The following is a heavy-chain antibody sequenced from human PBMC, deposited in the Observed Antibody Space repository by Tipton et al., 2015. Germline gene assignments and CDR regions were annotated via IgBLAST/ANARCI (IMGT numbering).Heavy chain of an antibody. CDR3: AKGRNPLNSGYYYGPFDY. J-gene: IGHJ4*02. Sequence: SLRLSCSASGFTFSTYAMHWVRQAPGKGLEYVSAIIGNGGTTYYADSVKGRFTISRDNSKNTLYLQMNSLRAEDTAVYYCAKGRNPLNSGYYYGPFDYWGQGTLVTVSS. CDR1: GFTFSTYA. CDR2: IIGNGGTT. D-gene: IGHD3-22*01. V-gene: IGHV3-64*04.